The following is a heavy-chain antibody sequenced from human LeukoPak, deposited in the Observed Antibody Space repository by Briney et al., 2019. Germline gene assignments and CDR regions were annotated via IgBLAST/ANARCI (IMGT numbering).Heavy chain of an antibody. J-gene: IGHJ4*02. D-gene: IGHD1/OR15-1a*01. V-gene: IGHV4-39*01. CDR3: ARRDWTKRGFDY. Sequence: PSETLSLTCTVSGGSISSSSYYWGWIRQPPGKGLEWIGGIYYSGSTYYNPSLKSRVTISVDTSKNQLSLKLSSVTAADTAVYYCARRDWTKRGFDYWGQGTLVTVSS. CDR1: GGSISSSSYY. CDR2: IYYSGST.